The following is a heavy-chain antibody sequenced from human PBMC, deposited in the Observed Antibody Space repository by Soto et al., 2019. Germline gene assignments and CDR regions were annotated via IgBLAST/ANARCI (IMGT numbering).Heavy chain of an antibody. Sequence: GESLKISCKGSGYSFTSYWIGWVRQMPGKGLEWMGIIYPGDSDTRYSPSFQGQVTISADKSISTAYLQWSSLKASDTAMYYCASSSGYIYCLHYYHHYRIAVSAQGTTVTVSS. CDR2: IYPGDSDT. CDR3: ASSSGYIYCLHYYHHYRIAV. D-gene: IGHD5-18*01. V-gene: IGHV5-51*01. CDR1: GYSFTSYW. J-gene: IGHJ6*02.